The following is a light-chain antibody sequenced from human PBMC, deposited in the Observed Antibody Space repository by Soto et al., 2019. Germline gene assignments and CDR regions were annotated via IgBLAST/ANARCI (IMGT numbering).Light chain of an antibody. CDR2: GNN. CDR3: QSYDTSLSGVV. Sequence: QAVLTQPPSVSGAPGLRVTISCTGSSSNIGAGYDVHWYQQLPGTAPKLLIHGNNNRPSGVPDRFSGSKSGTSASLAITGLQAEDEADYYCQSYDTSLSGVVLGGGTQLTVL. J-gene: IGLJ3*02. V-gene: IGLV1-40*01. CDR1: SSNIGAGYD.